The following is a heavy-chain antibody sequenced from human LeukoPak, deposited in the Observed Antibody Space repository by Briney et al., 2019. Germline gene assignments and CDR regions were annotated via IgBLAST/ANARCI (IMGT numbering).Heavy chain of an antibody. CDR2: ISAYNGNT. CDR3: ARAYYDFWSGYYYYYYYYMDV. D-gene: IGHD3-3*01. Sequence: GASVKVSCKASGYTFTSYGISWVRQAPGQGLEWMGWISAYNGNTNYAQKLQGRVTMTTDTSTSTAYMELRSLRSDDTAVYYCARAYYDFWSGYYYYYYYYMDVWGKGTTVTVSS. CDR1: GYTFTSYG. V-gene: IGHV1-18*01. J-gene: IGHJ6*03.